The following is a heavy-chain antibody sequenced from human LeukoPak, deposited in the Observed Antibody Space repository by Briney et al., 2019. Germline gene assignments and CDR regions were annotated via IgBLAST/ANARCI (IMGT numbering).Heavy chain of an antibody. CDR3: ARGQAAASFDLDY. CDR2: IIPILGIA. D-gene: IGHD6-13*01. V-gene: IGHV1-69*04. CDR1: GGTFSSYA. Sequence: ASVKVSCKASGGTFSSYAISWVRQAPGQGLEWMGRIIPILGIANYAQKFQGRVTITADKSTSTAYMELSSLRSEDTAVYYCARGQAAASFDLDYWGQGTLVTVSS. J-gene: IGHJ4*02.